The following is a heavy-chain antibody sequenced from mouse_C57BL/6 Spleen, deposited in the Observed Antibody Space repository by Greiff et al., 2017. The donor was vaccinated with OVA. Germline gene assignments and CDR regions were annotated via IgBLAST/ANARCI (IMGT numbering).Heavy chain of an antibody. V-gene: IGHV1-54*01. Sequence: QVQLQQSGAELVRPGTSVKMSCKASGYTFTNYWIGWAKQRPGQGLEWIGVINPGSGGANYNEKFKGKATLTADKSSSTAYMQLSSLTSEDSASYFCARNYYSNLAYWGQGTTLTVSS. D-gene: IGHD2-5*01. J-gene: IGHJ2*01. CDR2: INPGSGGA. CDR3: ARNYYSNLAY. CDR1: GYTFTNYW.